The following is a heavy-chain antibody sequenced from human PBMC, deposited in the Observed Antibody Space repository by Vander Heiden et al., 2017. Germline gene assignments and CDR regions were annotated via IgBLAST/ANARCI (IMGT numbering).Heavy chain of an antibody. V-gene: IGHV4-39*01. CDR3: ARARDGYLADYFDY. Sequence: QLQLQESGPGLVKPSETLSLPCEVSGDFLSNIYYSWGWIRQPPGKGLEWIGNIYYSGTAFYNPSLKSRVTISVDTSTNQFSLRLRSVTAADTAVYYCARARDGYLADYFDYWGQGSLVTVSS. D-gene: IGHD5-12*01. CDR2: IYYSGTA. CDR1: GDFLSNIYYS. J-gene: IGHJ4*02.